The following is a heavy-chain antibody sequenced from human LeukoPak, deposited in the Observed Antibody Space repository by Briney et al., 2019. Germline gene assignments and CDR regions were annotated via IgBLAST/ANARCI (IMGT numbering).Heavy chain of an antibody. D-gene: IGHD3-3*01. V-gene: IGHV3-30*18. CDR1: GFTFSSYG. J-gene: IGHJ4*02. CDR2: ISYDGSNK. Sequence: GGSLRLSCAASGFTFSSYGMHWVRQAPGKGLEWVAVISYDGSNKYYADSVKGRFTTSRDNSKNTLYLQMNSLRAEDTAVYYCAKVGPFYDFWSGPFDYWGQGTLVTVSS. CDR3: AKVGPFYDFWSGPFDY.